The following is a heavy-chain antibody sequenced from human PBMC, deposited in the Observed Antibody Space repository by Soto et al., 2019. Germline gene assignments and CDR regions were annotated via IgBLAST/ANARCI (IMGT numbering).Heavy chain of an antibody. D-gene: IGHD1-1*01. Sequence: GLDLEWLALIYWDDDKRYSPSLKSRLTITKGTSKNQVVLTMTNMDPVDTATYYCAHDSTPQPFDYWGQGTLVTVSS. V-gene: IGHV2-5*02. J-gene: IGHJ4*02. CDR3: AHDSTPQPFDY. CDR2: IYWDDDK.